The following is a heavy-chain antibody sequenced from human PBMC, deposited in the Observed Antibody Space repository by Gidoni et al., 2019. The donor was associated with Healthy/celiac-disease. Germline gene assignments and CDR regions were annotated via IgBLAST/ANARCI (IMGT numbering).Heavy chain of an antibody. CDR1: GGSISSYY. CDR3: ARSTDSPSGSYPIDY. V-gene: IGHV4-59*01. J-gene: IGHJ4*02. D-gene: IGHD1-26*01. CDR2: IYYSGST. Sequence: QVQLQESGPGLVKPSETLSLTCTVSGGSISSYYWSWIRQPPGKGLGWIGYIYYSGSTNYNPSLKSRVTISVDTSKNQFALKLSSVTAADTAVYYCARSTDSPSGSYPIDYWGQGTLVTVSS.